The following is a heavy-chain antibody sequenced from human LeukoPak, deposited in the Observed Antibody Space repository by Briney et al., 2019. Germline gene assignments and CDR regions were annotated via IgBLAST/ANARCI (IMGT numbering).Heavy chain of an antibody. D-gene: IGHD3-22*01. V-gene: IGHV1-46*01. CDR1: GYTFTSYY. CDR3: ARDDYYDSSGYPLDAFDI. J-gene: IGHJ3*02. Sequence: ASVKVSCKASGYTFTSYYMHWVRQAPGQGLEWMGIINPSGGSTSYAQKFQGRVTMTRDTSTSTVYMELSSLRSEDTAVYYCARDDYYDSSGYPLDAFDIWGQGTMVTVSS. CDR2: INPSGGST.